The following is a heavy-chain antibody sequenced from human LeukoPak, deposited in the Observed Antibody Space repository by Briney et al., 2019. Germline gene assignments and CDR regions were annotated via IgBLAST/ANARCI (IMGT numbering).Heavy chain of an antibody. CDR2: IYYSGSP. CDR3: ARASFNSYGIDGFDY. D-gene: IGHD5-18*01. Sequence: SETLSLTCTVSGGSISTYYWSWIRPPPGKGLDWIAYIYYSGSPKYTPSLKSRVTISVDMPKNQLSLKLSSVTAADTAVYYCARASFNSYGIDGFDYWGQGTLVTVSS. CDR1: GGSISTYY. V-gene: IGHV4-59*01. J-gene: IGHJ4*02.